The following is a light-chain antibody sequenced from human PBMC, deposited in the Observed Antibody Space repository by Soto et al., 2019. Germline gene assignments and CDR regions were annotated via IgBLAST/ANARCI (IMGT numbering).Light chain of an antibody. Sequence: EIVLTQSPGTLSLSPGERATLSCRASQSVSSSYLTWYQQKPGQAPRLLIFGASSRATGIPDRFSGSGSGTDFTLIISRLEPEDFAVYYCQQYGSSPLFTFGPGTKLDIK. CDR3: QQYGSSPLFT. J-gene: IGKJ3*01. V-gene: IGKV3-20*01. CDR2: GAS. CDR1: QSVSSSY.